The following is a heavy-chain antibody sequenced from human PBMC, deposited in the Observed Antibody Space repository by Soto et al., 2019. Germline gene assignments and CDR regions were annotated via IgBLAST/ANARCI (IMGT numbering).Heavy chain of an antibody. CDR2: IIPIFGIA. D-gene: IGHD3-16*02. V-gene: IGHV1-69*04. J-gene: IGHJ4*02. CDR3: AHLGELSLIY. Sequence: GASVKVSCKASGGTFSSYAISWVRQAPGQGLEWMGRIIPIFGIANYAQKFQGRVTITADKSTSTAYMELSSLRSEDTAVYYCAHLGELSLIYWGQGTLVTVSS. CDR1: GGTFSSYA.